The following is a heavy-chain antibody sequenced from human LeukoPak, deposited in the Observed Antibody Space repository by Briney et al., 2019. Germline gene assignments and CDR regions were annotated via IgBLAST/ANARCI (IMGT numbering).Heavy chain of an antibody. CDR2: IRYDGSKK. J-gene: IGHJ5*02. V-gene: IGHV3-30*02. Sequence: GGSLRLSCAASGFTFSSYGMHWVRQAPGKGLEWVAFIRYDGSKKYYADSVKGRFTISRDNSKNTLYLQMNSLRAEDTAVYYCAKDFRPGYSNYGFDPWGQGTLVTVSS. CDR1: GFTFSSYG. D-gene: IGHD4-11*01. CDR3: AKDFRPGYSNYGFDP.